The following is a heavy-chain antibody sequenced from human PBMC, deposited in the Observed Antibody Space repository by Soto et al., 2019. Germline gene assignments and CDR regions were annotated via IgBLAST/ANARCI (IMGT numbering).Heavy chain of an antibody. CDR1: GFTFSSYG. Sequence: EVQLLESGGGLVQPGGSRRLSCAASGFTFSSYGMSWVRQAPGKGLEWVSAISSSGGSAYYADSVKGRFTISRDNSKNTLYLQMNSLRAEDTAVYYCARGATSPSYWGQGTLVTVCS. J-gene: IGHJ4*02. V-gene: IGHV3-23*01. CDR2: ISSSGGSA. CDR3: ARGATSPSY.